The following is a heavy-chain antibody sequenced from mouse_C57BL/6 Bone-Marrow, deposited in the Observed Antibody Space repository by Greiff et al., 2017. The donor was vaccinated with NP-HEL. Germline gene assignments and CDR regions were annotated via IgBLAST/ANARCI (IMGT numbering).Heavy chain of an antibody. CDR2: IDPENGDT. CDR3: TTGQLLPY. V-gene: IGHV14-4*01. Sequence: VHVKQSGAELVRPGASVKLSCTASGFNIKDDYMHWVKQRPEQGLEWIGWIDPENGDTEYASKFQGKATITADTSSNTAYLQLSSLTSEDTAVYYCTTGQLLPYWGQGTLVTVSA. D-gene: IGHD6-1*01. J-gene: IGHJ3*01. CDR1: GFNIKDDY.